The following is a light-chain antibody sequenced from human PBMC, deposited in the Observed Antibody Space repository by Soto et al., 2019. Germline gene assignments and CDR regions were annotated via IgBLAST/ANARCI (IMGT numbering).Light chain of an antibody. CDR1: QSVGSY. CDR2: DAS. CDR3: QQRSNWPPFT. Sequence: EIVLTQSPATLSLSPGERATLSCRASQSVGSYLARYQHKPGQAPRLVIYDASSRATGIPARFSGRGSGTDFTLTISSLEPEDFAVYYCQQRSNWPPFTFGPGTKVDIK. V-gene: IGKV3-11*01. J-gene: IGKJ3*01.